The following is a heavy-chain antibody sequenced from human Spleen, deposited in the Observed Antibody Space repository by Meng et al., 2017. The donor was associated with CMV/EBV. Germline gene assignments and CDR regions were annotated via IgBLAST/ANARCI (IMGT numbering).Heavy chain of an antibody. CDR3: ARATENFVVEPPAILFDY. CDR1: GYTFTGYY. CDR2: INPNSGAT. J-gene: IGHJ4*02. D-gene: IGHD2-2*02. V-gene: IGHV1-2*02. Sequence: ASVKVSCKTSGYTFTGYYLHWVRQAPGQGLEWMGWINPNSGATNFAQKFQGRVTMTRDTSISTAYMELRRLTSDDTAVYYCARATENFVVEPPAILFDYWGQGTLVTVSS.